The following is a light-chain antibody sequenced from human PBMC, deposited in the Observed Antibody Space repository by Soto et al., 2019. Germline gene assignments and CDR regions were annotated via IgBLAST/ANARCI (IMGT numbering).Light chain of an antibody. CDR3: QQYNNWPPIT. V-gene: IGKV3-15*01. J-gene: IGKJ5*01. Sequence: EIVMTQSPATRSVSPGERATLSCRSSQSVSSNLAWYQQKPGQAPRLLIYCASTRATGIPARFSGSGYGTEFTLTISSLQSEDFEVYYCQQYNNWPPITFGQGTRLEIK. CDR2: CAS. CDR1: QSVSSN.